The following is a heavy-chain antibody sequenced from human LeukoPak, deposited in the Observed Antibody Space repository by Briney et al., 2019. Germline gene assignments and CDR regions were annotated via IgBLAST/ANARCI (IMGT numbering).Heavy chain of an antibody. CDR1: GYTFTGYY. D-gene: IGHD2-2*01. CDR2: INPNSGGT. V-gene: IGHV1-2*02. J-gene: IGHJ4*02. Sequence: ASVKVSCKASGYTFTGYYMHWLRQAPGQGLEWMGWINPNSGGTNYAQKFQGRVTMTRDTSISTAYMELSRLRSDDTAVYYCARAGPFVVVPAAIEDYWGQGTLVTVSS. CDR3: ARAGPFVVVPAAIEDY.